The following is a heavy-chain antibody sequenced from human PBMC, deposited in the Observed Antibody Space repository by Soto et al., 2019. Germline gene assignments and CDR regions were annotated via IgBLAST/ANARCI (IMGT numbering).Heavy chain of an antibody. J-gene: IGHJ4*02. V-gene: IGHV4-39*01. CDR3: ARHYDFWRGDFDY. D-gene: IGHD3-3*01. CDR1: GGSISSSSYY. CDR2: IYYSGST. Sequence: SETLSLTCTVSGGSISSSSYYWGWIRQPPGKGLEWIGSIYYSGSTYYNPSLKSRVTISVDTSKNQFSLKLRSVTAADTAVYYCARHYDFWRGDFDYWGQGTLVTVSS.